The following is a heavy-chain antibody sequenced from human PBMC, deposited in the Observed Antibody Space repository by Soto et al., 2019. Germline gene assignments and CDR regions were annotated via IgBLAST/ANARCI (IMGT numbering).Heavy chain of an antibody. CDR1: GYTFTSYD. Sequence: ASVKVSCKASGYTFTSYDINWVRQATGQRLEWMGWINASNGNTKYSQKFQGRVTITRDTSASTAYMELSSLRSEDTAVYYCAREYSNIGDFDYWGQGTLVTVSS. J-gene: IGHJ4*02. CDR2: INASNGNT. CDR3: AREYSNIGDFDY. V-gene: IGHV1-3*01. D-gene: IGHD3-10*01.